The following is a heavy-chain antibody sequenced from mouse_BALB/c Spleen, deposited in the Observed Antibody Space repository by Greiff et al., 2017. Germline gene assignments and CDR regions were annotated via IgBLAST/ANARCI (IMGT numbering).Heavy chain of an antibody. Sequence: QVQLQQSAAELARPGASVKMSCKASGYTFTSYTMHWVKQRPGQGLEWIGYINPSSGYTEYNQKFKDKTTLTADKSSSTAYMQLSSLTSEDSAVYYCARGYDDDEGYYYAMDYWGQGTSVTVSS. CDR1: GYTFTSYT. D-gene: IGHD2-14*01. CDR3: ARGYDDDEGYYYAMDY. CDR2: INPSSGYT. J-gene: IGHJ4*01. V-gene: IGHV1-4*02.